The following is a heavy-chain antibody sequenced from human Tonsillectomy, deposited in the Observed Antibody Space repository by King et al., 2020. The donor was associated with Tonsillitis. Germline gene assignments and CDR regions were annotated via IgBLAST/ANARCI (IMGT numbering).Heavy chain of an antibody. J-gene: IGHJ4*02. Sequence: VQLQQWGAGLLKPSETLSLTCAVYGGSFSGYYWSWIRQPPGKGLEWIGEINHSGSTNYNPSLKSRVTISVDTSKIQFSLKLSSVTAADTAVYYCARGLDIVVVPAAIGGYYFDYWGQGTLVTVSS. CDR2: INHSGST. CDR3: ARGLDIVVVPAAIGGYYFDY. D-gene: IGHD2-2*02. CDR1: GGSFSGYY. V-gene: IGHV4-34*01.